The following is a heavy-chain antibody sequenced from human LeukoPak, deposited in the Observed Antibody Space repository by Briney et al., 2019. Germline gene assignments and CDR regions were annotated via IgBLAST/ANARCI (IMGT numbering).Heavy chain of an antibody. D-gene: IGHD3-22*01. CDR3: ARHQGGDYYDSSGYYGY. CDR2: ISAYNGNT. CDR1: GYTFTSYG. V-gene: IGHV1-18*01. J-gene: IGHJ4*02. Sequence: ASVKVSCKASGYTFTSYGISWARQAPGQGLEWMGWISAYNGNTNYAQKLQGRVTMTTDTSTSTAYMELRSLRSDDTAVYYCARHQGGDYYDSSGYYGYWGQGTLVTVSS.